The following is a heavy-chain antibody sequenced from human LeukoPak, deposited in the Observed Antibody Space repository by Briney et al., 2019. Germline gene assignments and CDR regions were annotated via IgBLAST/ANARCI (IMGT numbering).Heavy chain of an antibody. CDR3: ARSYGSGTYYNNFDY. CDR2: INSDGSST. V-gene: IGHV3-74*01. D-gene: IGHD3-10*01. J-gene: IGHJ4*02. CDR1: GLTFSGYW. Sequence: AGGSLRLSCAASGLTFSGYWMHWVRQAPGKGLVWVSRINSDGSSTSYADSVKGRFTISRDNSKNTLYLQMDSLRAEDTAVYYCARSYGSGTYYNNFDYWGQGTLVTVSS.